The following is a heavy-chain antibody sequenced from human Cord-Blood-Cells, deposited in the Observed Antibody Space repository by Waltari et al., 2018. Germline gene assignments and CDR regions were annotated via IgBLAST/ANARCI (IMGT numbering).Heavy chain of an antibody. V-gene: IGHV1-8*03. J-gene: IGHJ3*02. Sequence: QVQLVQSGAEVKKPGASVKVSCKASGYTFTSYDINWVRQATGQGLEWMGWVDPNSGNPGDAQKFQGRVTITRNTSMSTAYMELGSLRSEDTAVYYCARVPVYGGNAFDIWGQGTMVTVSS. CDR2: VDPNSGNP. D-gene: IGHD4-17*01. CDR3: ARVPVYGGNAFDI. CDR1: GYTFTSYD.